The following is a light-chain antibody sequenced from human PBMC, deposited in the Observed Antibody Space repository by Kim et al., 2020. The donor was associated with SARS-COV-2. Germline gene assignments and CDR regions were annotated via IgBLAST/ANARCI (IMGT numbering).Light chain of an antibody. V-gene: IGLV2-23*01. CDR2: EGN. Sequence: QSALTQAASVSGSPGQSITISCTGTSSNVGSYNLVSWYQHHPGKAPKLMIYEGNKRPSGVSNRFSGSKSGNTASLTISGLQTEDEADYYCCSYAGSSTWVFGGGTQLTVL. J-gene: IGLJ3*02. CDR3: CSYAGSSTWV. CDR1: SSNVGSYNL.